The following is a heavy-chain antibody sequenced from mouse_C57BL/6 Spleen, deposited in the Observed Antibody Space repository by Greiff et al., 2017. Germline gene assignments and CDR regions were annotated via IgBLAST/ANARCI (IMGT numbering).Heavy chain of an antibody. CDR1: GYTFTSYD. J-gene: IGHJ4*01. V-gene: IGHV1-85*01. CDR2: IYPRDGST. Sequence: QVQLQQSGPELVKPGASVKLSCKASGYTFTSYDINWVKHRPGQGLEWIGWIYPRDGSTKYNEKFKGKATLTVDTSSSTAYMELHSLTSEDSAVYFWAKNYCSNYGYAMDYWGQGTSVTVSS. CDR3: AKNYCSNYGYAMDY. D-gene: IGHD2-5*01.